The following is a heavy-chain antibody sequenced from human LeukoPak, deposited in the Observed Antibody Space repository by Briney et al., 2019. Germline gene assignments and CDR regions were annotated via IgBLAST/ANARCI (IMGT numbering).Heavy chain of an antibody. J-gene: IGHJ4*02. D-gene: IGHD2-21*02. CDR2: INYSGRT. CDR1: GDSISSSSYY. CDR3: ARNPSLHIVVVTAIDY. V-gene: IGHV4-39*01. Sequence: PSETLSLTCTVSGDSISSSSYYWGRIRQPPGKGLEWIGNINYSGRTYYNPSLKSRVTISVDTSKNQFSLKLSSVTAADTAVYYCARNPSLHIVVVTAIDYWGLGTLVTVSS.